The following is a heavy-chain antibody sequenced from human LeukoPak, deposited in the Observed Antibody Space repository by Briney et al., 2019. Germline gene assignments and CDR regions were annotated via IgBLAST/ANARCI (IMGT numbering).Heavy chain of an antibody. D-gene: IGHD4-17*01. CDR2: ISSSSSYI. Sequence: GGSLRLSCAASGFTFSSYSMNWVRQAPGKGLEWVSSISSSSSYIYYADSVKGRFTISRDNAKNSLYLQMNILRAEDTAVYYCAREPFYGDYDLDYWGQGTLVTVSS. CDR3: AREPFYGDYDLDY. J-gene: IGHJ4*02. CDR1: GFTFSSYS. V-gene: IGHV3-21*01.